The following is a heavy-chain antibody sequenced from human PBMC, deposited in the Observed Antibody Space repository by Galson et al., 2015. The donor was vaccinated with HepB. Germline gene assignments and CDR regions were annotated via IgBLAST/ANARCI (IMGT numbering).Heavy chain of an antibody. CDR2: ISSDSSDK. J-gene: IGHJ4*02. CDR1: GFSFSSNA. V-gene: IGHV3-30*04. CDR3: ARDPRDRISIFGLIVIRHFDY. D-gene: IGHD3/OR15-3a*01. Sequence: SLRLSCAASGFSFSSNALHWVRQAPGKGLEWVAVISSDSSDKSYAGSVKGRFTISRDTSGNTVFLQMNSLRVEDTAVYYCARDPRDRISIFGLIVIRHFDYWGQGTLVTVSS.